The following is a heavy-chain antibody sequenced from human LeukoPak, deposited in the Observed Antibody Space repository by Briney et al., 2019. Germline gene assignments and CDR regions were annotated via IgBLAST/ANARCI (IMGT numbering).Heavy chain of an antibody. CDR1: GFTFRSYA. CDR3: AKDGPGGWGYFDY. V-gene: IGHV3-23*01. J-gene: IGHJ4*02. CDR2: ISGSGSST. D-gene: IGHD6-19*01. Sequence: GSLRLSCAASGFTFRSYAMNWVRQAPGKGLEWVSAISGSGSSTYYADSVKGRFTISRDNSKNTLYLRMNSLRAEDTAVYYCAKDGPGGWGYFDYWGQGTLVTVSS.